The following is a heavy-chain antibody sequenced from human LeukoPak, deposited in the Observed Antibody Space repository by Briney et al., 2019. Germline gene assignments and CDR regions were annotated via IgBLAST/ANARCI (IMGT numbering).Heavy chain of an antibody. CDR2: ISYDGSNK. V-gene: IGHV3-30*18. CDR1: GFTFSSYS. CDR3: AKDQTRTFRADYDFWSGFGWFDP. J-gene: IGHJ5*02. Sequence: GGSLRLSCAASGFTFSSYSMNWVRQAPGKGLEWVAVISYDGSNKYYADSVKGRFTISRDNSKNTLYLQMNSLRAEDTAVYYCAKDQTRTFRADYDFWSGFGWFDPWGQGTLVTVSS. D-gene: IGHD3-3*01.